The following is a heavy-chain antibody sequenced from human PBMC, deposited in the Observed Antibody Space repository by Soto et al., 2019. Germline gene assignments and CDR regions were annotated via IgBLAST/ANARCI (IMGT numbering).Heavy chain of an antibody. J-gene: IGHJ4*02. CDR2: IRPDGSET. Sequence: EVQLVQSGGGLVQPGGSLRLSCVGSGFTCTDFYMNWVRQAPGKGLEWVANIRPDGSETNYVESVKGRFTTSRDNAKNSLFLQMNSLRADDTAVYYCAGWWGHDYNYWGQGILVTVSS. D-gene: IGHD4-4*01. CDR1: GFTCTDFY. V-gene: IGHV3-7*03. CDR3: AGWWGHDYNY.